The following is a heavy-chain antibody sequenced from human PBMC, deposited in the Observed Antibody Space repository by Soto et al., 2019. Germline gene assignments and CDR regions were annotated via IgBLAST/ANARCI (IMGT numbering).Heavy chain of an antibody. CDR2: VDGSGFTS. Sequence: EVQLLESGGGLVKPGGSLRLSCAASGLTFNSYAMTWVRQAPGRGLEWVSGVDGSGFTSYHADSVKGRFTISRDNSKNTLYLQMNSLRAEDTAVYYCAKALGLYCGGDCFDAFDVWGQGAMVSVSS. J-gene: IGHJ3*01. D-gene: IGHD2-21*02. CDR3: AKALGLYCGGDCFDAFDV. CDR1: GLTFNSYA. V-gene: IGHV3-23*01.